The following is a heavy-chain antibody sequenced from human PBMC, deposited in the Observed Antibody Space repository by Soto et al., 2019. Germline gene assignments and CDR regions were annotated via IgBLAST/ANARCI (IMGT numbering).Heavy chain of an antibody. CDR2: IIPIFGTA. J-gene: IGHJ4*02. Sequence: SVKVSCKASGGTFSSYAISWVRQAPGQGLEWMGGIIPIFGTANYAQKFQGRVTITADESTSTAYMELSSLRSEDTAVYYCASMGLLGQTLIYFDYWGQGTLVTVSS. CDR1: GGTFSSYA. D-gene: IGHD3-10*01. CDR3: ASMGLLGQTLIYFDY. V-gene: IGHV1-69*13.